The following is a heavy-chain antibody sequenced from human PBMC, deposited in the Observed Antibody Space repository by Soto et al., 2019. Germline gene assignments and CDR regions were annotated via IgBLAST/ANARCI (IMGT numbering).Heavy chain of an antibody. Sequence: QVQLVESGGGVVQPGRSLRLSCAASGFTFSSYAMHWVRQAPGKGLELVAVISYDGSNKYYTDAVKGRFTISRDNPKNSLDPHLYTRTDADTAVYYCARPLWTDDEDWGYFALWGRGTLVTVAS. CDR3: ARPLWTDDEDWGYFAL. V-gene: IGHV3-30-3*01. D-gene: IGHD1-1*01. CDR2: ISYDGSNK. J-gene: IGHJ2*01. CDR1: GFTFSSYA.